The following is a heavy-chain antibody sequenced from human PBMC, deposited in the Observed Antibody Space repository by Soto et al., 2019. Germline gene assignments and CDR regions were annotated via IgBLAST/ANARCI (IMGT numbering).Heavy chain of an antibody. D-gene: IGHD4-17*01. CDR2: MNPNSGDT. CDR1: GNTLTNYD. CDR3: ARGVKYGAYSRWFDP. Sequence: EASVKVSCKASGNTLTNYDINWVRQATGQGLEYLGWMNPNSGDTAYVQKFQGRVTMTWDTSITTAYMELRSLRSEDTAVYFCARGVKYGAYSRWFDPWGQGTLVTVSS. V-gene: IGHV1-8*01. J-gene: IGHJ5*02.